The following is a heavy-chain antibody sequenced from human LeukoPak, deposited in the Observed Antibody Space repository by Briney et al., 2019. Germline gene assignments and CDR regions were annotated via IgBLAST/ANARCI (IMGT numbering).Heavy chain of an antibody. CDR3: ARDGGKDDYGDY. D-gene: IGHD3-3*01. V-gene: IGHV3-74*01. Sequence: GGSLRLSCAASGFTFSNYWMHWVRQAPGKGLVWVSRINSDGSSTNYVDSVKGRFTISRDNAKNTLYLQMNSLRAEDTAVYYCARDGGKDDYGDYWGQGTLVTVSS. CDR2: INSDGSST. CDR1: GFTFSNYW. J-gene: IGHJ4*02.